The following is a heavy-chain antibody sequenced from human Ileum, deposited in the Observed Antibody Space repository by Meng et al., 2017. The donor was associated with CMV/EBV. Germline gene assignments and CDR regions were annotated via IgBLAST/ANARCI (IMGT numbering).Heavy chain of an antibody. CDR2: TTGSGDST. J-gene: IGHJ4*02. Sequence: APGKGLECVSSTTGSGDSTYYADSVTGRFTISRDNSKNTLYLQMNSLRAEDTAIYYCTKGRGLLASASNYWGQGTLVTVSS. D-gene: IGHD1-26*01. CDR3: TKGRGLLASASNY. V-gene: IGHV3-23*01.